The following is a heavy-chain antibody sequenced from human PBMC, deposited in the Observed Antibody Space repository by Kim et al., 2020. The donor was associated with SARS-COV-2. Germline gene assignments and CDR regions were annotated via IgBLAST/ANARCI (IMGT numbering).Heavy chain of an antibody. Sequence: SETLSLTCTVSGGSISSGGYYWSWIRQHPGKGLEWIGYIYYSGSTYYNPSLKSRVTISVDTSKNQFSLKLSSVTAADTAVYYCARACSSTSCPNDAFDIWGQGTMVTVSS. CDR3: ARACSSTSCPNDAFDI. J-gene: IGHJ3*02. CDR2: IYYSGST. V-gene: IGHV4-31*03. D-gene: IGHD2-2*01. CDR1: GGSISSGGYY.